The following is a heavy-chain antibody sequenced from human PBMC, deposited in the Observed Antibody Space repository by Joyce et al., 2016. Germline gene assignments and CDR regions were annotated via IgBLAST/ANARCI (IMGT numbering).Heavy chain of an antibody. V-gene: IGHV3-30*03. Sequence: QVPLLESGGGVAQPGRSLRLSCAASEFACSSHAMHWVRQVPGKGLEWVAVMSYDGSHQYYADSVRGRFTISRDNSQNTLYLQMNSLRVEDTAVYYCTRSSRTGYTAGWPDFDYWGQGTLVTVSS. CDR3: TRSSRTGYTAGWPDFDY. CDR1: EFACSSHA. J-gene: IGHJ4*02. D-gene: IGHD2-2*02. CDR2: MSYDGSHQ.